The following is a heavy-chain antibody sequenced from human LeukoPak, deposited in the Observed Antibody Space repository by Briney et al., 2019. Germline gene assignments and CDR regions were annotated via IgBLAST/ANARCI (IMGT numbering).Heavy chain of an antibody. J-gene: IGHJ4*02. CDR2: ISGSGVST. CDR1: GVTFSSYA. V-gene: IGHV3-23*01. Sequence: GGSLRLSCAASGVTFSSYAMSWVRQAPGKGLEWVSAISGSGVSTYYADSVKGRFTISRDNSKNTLYLQMNSLRAEDTAVYYCATYSPYSSSWYRDFDYWGQGTLVTVSS. D-gene: IGHD6-13*01. CDR3: ATYSPYSSSWYRDFDY.